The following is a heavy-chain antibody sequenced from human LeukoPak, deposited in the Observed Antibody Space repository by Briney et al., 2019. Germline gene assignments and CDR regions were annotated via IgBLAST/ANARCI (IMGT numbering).Heavy chain of an antibody. CDR2: ISAYNGNT. CDR3: ARVVRGSSFP. V-gene: IGHV1-18*01. J-gene: IGHJ4*02. D-gene: IGHD6-6*01. CDR1: CYTCTSCG. Sequence: ACAKVSNKASCYTCTSCGISWVRKDPGQVFEWMRWISAYNGNTNYAQKLQGRVTMTTDTSTSTAYMEQRSVRSDDTAVYYCARVVRGSSFPWGQGTLVTVSS.